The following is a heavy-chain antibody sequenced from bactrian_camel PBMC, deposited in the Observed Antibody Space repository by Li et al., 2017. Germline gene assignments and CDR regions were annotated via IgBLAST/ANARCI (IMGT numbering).Heavy chain of an antibody. V-gene: IGHV3S1*01. CDR2: INSGGFST. J-gene: IGHJ4*01. D-gene: IGHD2*01. CDR1: GFTFSSYW. Sequence: HVQLVESGGGLVQPGGSLRLSCAASGFTFSSYWMYWVRQAPGKGLEWVSTINSGGFSTYYADSVKGRFTVSRDSTKVYLQMNSLQSEDTAVYYCVSLVGRPLVHQGTQVTVS.